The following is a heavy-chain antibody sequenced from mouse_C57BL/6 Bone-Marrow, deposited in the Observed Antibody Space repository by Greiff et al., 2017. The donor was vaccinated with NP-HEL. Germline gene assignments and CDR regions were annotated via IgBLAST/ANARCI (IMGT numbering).Heavy chain of an antibody. CDR2: INPGSGGT. CDR3: AIQGYDYDGGTLYYFDY. J-gene: IGHJ2*01. Sequence: QVQLKESGAELVRPGTSVKVSCKASGYAFTNYLIEWVKQRPGQGLEWIGVINPGSGGTNYNEKFKGKATLTADKSSSTAYMQLSSLTSEDSAVYFCAIQGYDYDGGTLYYFDYWGQGTTLTVSS. V-gene: IGHV1-54*01. D-gene: IGHD2-4*01. CDR1: GYAFTNYL.